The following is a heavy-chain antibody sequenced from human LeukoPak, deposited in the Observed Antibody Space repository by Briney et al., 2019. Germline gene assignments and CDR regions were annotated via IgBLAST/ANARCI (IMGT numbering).Heavy chain of an antibody. CDR2: SNPNTGDA. V-gene: IGHV1-2*04. Sequence: GASVKVSCKASGYRYTDFSIYWVRQAPGQGLEWMGWSNPNTGDAKYAEKFQGWITMTSDTSIRTAYMEIRSLKSDDTAIYYCATGGPQTSGEKRGLDYWGQGTLVTVSS. D-gene: IGHD6-25*01. CDR1: GYRYTDFS. CDR3: ATGGPQTSGEKRGLDY. J-gene: IGHJ4*02.